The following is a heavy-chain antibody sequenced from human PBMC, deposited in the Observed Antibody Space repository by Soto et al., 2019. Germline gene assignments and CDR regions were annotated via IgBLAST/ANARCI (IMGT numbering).Heavy chain of an antibody. Sequence: PSETLSLTCAVYGGSFSGYYWSWIRQPPGRGLEWIGEINRSGSANYNPSLKSRVTISVDTSKNQFSLNLNSVTAADTAVYYCARALGYTYGHLPIDYWGQGTLVTVSS. CDR3: ARALGYTYGHLPIDY. V-gene: IGHV4-34*01. D-gene: IGHD1-1*01. CDR1: GGSFSGYY. J-gene: IGHJ4*02. CDR2: INRSGSA.